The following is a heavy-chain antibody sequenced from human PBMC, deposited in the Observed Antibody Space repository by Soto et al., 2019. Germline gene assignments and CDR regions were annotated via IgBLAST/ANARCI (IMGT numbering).Heavy chain of an antibody. CDR3: AKGALSTTSPYDFDY. D-gene: IGHD1-26*01. Sequence: PGGSLRLSCAASGFTFSNYAMNWFRRAPGKGLEWVSTISVSGNSAYYADSVKGRFTISRDNSKNTLYLQLNSLRAEDTAIYYCAKGALSTTSPYDFDYWGQGTLVTVSS. CDR1: GFTFSNYA. V-gene: IGHV3-23*01. CDR2: ISVSGNSA. J-gene: IGHJ4*02.